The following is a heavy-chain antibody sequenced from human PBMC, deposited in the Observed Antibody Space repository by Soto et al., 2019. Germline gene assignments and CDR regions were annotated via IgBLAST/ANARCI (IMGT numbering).Heavy chain of an antibody. V-gene: IGHV3-7*03. CDR2: IKQDGSEK. CDR1: GFTFSSYW. D-gene: IGHD3-3*01. Sequence: PGGSLRLSCAASGFTFSSYWMSWVRQAPGKGLEWVANIKQDGSEKYYVDSVKGRFTISRDNAKNSLYLQMNSLRAEDTAVYYCARVMEYYDFWSGYYSYWFDPWGQGTLVTVSS. CDR3: ARVMEYYDFWSGYYSYWFDP. J-gene: IGHJ5*02.